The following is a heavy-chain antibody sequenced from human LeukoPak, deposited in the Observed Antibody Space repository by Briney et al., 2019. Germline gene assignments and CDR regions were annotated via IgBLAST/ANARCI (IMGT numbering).Heavy chain of an antibody. V-gene: IGHV3-48*04. CDR1: GFTFSSYS. CDR2: IISSGSAV. J-gene: IGHJ4*02. D-gene: IGHD2-2*01. CDR3: ARDLSVVPADPYYFDY. Sequence: GGSLRLSCAASGFTFSSYSMNWVRQAPGKGLEWVSYIISSGSAVHYADSVKGRFTISRDNANNSLYLQMNSLRAEDTAVYYCARDLSVVPADPYYFDYWGQGTLVTVSS.